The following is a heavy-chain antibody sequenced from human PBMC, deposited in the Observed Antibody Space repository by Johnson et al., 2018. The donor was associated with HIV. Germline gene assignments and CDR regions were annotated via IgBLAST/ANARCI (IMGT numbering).Heavy chain of an antibody. CDR1: GFTFSSYD. J-gene: IGHJ3*02. V-gene: IGHV3-7*02. Sequence: VQLVESGGGLVQPGGSLRLSCAASGFTFSSYDMHWVRQAPGKGLEWVAHIKDDGSEKYYVDSVKGRFTIARDNAKSSLYLQMNSLRSEDTAVYYCARFYSSGWSDAFDIWGQGTMVTVSS. CDR2: IKDDGSEK. CDR3: ARFYSSGWSDAFDI. D-gene: IGHD6-19*01.